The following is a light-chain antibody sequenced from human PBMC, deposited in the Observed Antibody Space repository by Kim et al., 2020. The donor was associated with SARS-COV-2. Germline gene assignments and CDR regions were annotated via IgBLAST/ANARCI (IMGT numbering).Light chain of an antibody. Sequence: QSVLTQPPSASGTPGQTVSISCSGSNSNIGNNYVYWYQQVPGSAPKLIVFRNTERPSGVPDRFSGSKSGTSASLAISGLRSDDEADYYCATWDDSLRGGVFGGGTKLTVL. CDR1: NSNIGNNY. CDR3: ATWDDSLRGGV. CDR2: RNT. J-gene: IGLJ3*02. V-gene: IGLV1-47*01.